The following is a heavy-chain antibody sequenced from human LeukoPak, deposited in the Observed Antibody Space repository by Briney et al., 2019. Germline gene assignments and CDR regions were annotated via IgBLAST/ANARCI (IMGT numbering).Heavy chain of an antibody. D-gene: IGHD1-26*01. V-gene: IGHV1-2*06. CDR2: INPNSGGT. J-gene: IGHJ4*02. CDR1: GYTFTGYY. Sequence: GASMKVSCKTSGYTFTGYYMHWVRQAPRQGLEWMGRINPNSGGTNYAQKFQGRVTMTRDTSISTAYMELSRLRSDDTAVYYCARATSGSYQFDYWGQGTLVTVSS. CDR3: ARATSGSYQFDY.